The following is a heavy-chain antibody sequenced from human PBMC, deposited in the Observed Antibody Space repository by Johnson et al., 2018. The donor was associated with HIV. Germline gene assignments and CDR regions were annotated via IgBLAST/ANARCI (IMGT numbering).Heavy chain of an antibody. J-gene: IGHJ3*01. V-gene: IGHV3-72*01. CDR1: GSSFRDHF. CDR2: FRTTANRYRT. CDR3: TRDRDGVGVS. Sequence: VQLVESGGALVQPGGSLRLSCVASGSSFRDHFLDWVRQAPGKGREGIGRFRTTANRYRTEFAPSVNGRFTISRDDAKNSLSLQMSSLKTEDTAVYYCTRDRDGVGVSWGQGTMVTVSS. D-gene: IGHD3-10*01.